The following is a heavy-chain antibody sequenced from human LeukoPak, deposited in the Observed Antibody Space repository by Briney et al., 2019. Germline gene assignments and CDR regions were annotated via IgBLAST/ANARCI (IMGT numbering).Heavy chain of an antibody. D-gene: IGHD3-3*02. CDR3: ARSIRLANFDY. V-gene: IGHV4-30-2*01. J-gene: IGHJ4*02. CDR1: GGSISSGGYS. CDR2: TYHSGST. Sequence: PSETLSLTCAVSGGSISSGGYSWSWIRQPPGKGLEWIGYTYHSGSTYYNPSLKSRVTISVDRSKNQFSLKLSSVTAADTAVYYCARSIRLANFDYWGQGTLVTVSS.